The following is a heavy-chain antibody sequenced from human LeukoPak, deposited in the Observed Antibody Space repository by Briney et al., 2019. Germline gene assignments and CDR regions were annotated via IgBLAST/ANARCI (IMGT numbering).Heavy chain of an antibody. J-gene: IGHJ4*02. CDR2: INHGGST. Sequence: SETLSLTCDVYGGSFSGYHWTWIRQPPGKGLEWIGEINHGGSTNYNPSLKSRVTISVDTSKNQFSLELSSVTAADTAVYYCARYKMGGYSYGHPFDYWGQGTLVTVSS. V-gene: IGHV4-34*01. D-gene: IGHD5-18*01. CDR1: GGSFSGYH. CDR3: ARYKMGGYSYGHPFDY.